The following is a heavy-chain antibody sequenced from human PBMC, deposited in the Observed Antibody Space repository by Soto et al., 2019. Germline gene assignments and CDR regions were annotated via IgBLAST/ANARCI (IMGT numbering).Heavy chain of an antibody. V-gene: IGHV3-48*03. CDR1: GFTFSSYE. J-gene: IGHJ4*02. CDR2: ISSSGSTI. CDR3: ARSRFLEWLFFDY. D-gene: IGHD3-3*01. Sequence: PGGSLRLSCAASGFTFSSYEMNWVRQAPGKGLEWVSYISSSGSTIYYADSVKGRFTISRDNAKNSLYLQMNSLRAEDTAVYYCARSRFLEWLFFDYWGQGTLVTVSS.